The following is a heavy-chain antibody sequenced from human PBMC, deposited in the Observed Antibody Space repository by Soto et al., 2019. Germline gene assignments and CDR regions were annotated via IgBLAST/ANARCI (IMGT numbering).Heavy chain of an antibody. CDR1: GFIFSGYG. Sequence: QVQLVESGGGVVQPGRSLILSCAASGFIFSGYGMHWVRQAPGKGLEWVAVIRYDGSNKYHADSVKGRFTISRDNSKNTLYLQMNSLRAEDTAVYYCARYDGSVGGYDYWGQGTLVTVSS. CDR2: IRYDGSNK. J-gene: IGHJ4*02. CDR3: ARYDGSVGGYDY. V-gene: IGHV3-33*01. D-gene: IGHD3-22*01.